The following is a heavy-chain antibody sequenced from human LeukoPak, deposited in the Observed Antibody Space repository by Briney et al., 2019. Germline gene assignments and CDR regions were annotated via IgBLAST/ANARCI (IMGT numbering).Heavy chain of an antibody. CDR1: GGSISRYY. CDR2: IYTSGST. V-gene: IGHV4-4*07. Sequence: SETLSLTCTVSGGSISRYYWSWIRQPAGKGLEWIGRIYTSGSTNYNPSLKSRVTMSVDTSKNQFSLKLSSVTAADTAVYYCAREPVAVAGIPIWFDPWGQGTLVTVSS. CDR3: AREPVAVAGIPIWFDP. J-gene: IGHJ5*02. D-gene: IGHD6-19*01.